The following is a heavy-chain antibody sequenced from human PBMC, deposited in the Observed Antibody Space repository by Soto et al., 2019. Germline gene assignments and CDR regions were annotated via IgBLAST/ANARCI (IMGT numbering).Heavy chain of an antibody. Sequence: GGSLRLSCAASGFTFSNYAMSWVRQAPGKGLEWVSAISGSGVSTYYADSLKGRFTISRDNSKNTLYLQMNSLRAEDTALYYGATRGPQYYFGYWGQVTLVTVSS. V-gene: IGHV3-23*01. CDR3: ATRGPQYYFGY. D-gene: IGHD3-16*01. CDR1: GFTFSNYA. J-gene: IGHJ4*02. CDR2: ISGSGVST.